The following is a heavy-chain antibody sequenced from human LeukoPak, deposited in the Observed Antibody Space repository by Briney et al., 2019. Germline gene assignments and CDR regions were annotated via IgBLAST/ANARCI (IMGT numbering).Heavy chain of an antibody. V-gene: IGHV1-2*02. D-gene: IGHD3-9*01. Sequence: ASVKVSCKASGYTFTGYYMHWVRQPPGHGLEWMGSTKPNSGGTNYAQKFQGRVTMTRDTSISTGYMELSRLRSDDTAVYYCARGNDDILTGFYSDYWGQGTLVTVSS. CDR2: TKPNSGGT. J-gene: IGHJ4*02. CDR1: GYTFTGYY. CDR3: ARGNDDILTGFYSDY.